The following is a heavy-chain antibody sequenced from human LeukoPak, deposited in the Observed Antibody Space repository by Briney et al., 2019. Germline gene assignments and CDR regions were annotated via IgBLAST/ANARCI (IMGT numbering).Heavy chain of an antibody. CDR1: GYSFTSYW. J-gene: IGHJ4*02. CDR2: IYPGDSDT. D-gene: IGHD2-15*01. Sequence: GESLKISCKGSGYSFTSYWIGWVRQMPGKGLEWMGIIYPGDSDTRYSPSFQGQVTISADKSISTAYLQWSSLKASDTAMYYCARLGRYCSGGSCYRLPYFDYWGQGTLVIVSS. V-gene: IGHV5-51*01. CDR3: ARLGRYCSGGSCYRLPYFDY.